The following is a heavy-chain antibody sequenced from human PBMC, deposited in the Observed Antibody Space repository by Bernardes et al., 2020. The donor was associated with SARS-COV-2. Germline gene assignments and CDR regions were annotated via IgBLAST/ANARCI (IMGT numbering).Heavy chain of an antibody. CDR3: AKVRRIAVAGPLGAEYFQP. CDR2: ISTDGSNT. CDR1: GFTFSSYG. J-gene: IGHJ1*01. Sequence: GGSLRLSCAASGFTFSSYGMHWVRQAPGKGLEWVAVISTDGSNTYYADSVKGRFTISRDNSKNTLYLQMNSLRAEDTAVYYCAKVRRIAVAGPLGAEYFQPWGQGTLVT. V-gene: IGHV3-30*18. D-gene: IGHD6-19*01.